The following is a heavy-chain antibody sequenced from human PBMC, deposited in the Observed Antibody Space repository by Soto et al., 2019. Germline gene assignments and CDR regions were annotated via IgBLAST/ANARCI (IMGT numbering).Heavy chain of an antibody. CDR2: TYGGGST. CDR1: GFTVTNNY. J-gene: IGHJ2*01. Sequence: EVQRVESGGGLIQPGGSLRLSCAASGFTVTNNYMGWVRQAPGKGLDWVSITYGGGSTYYADSVKGRFTISRNSSTNMLYLQMDGPGAEDTALYYGARGITEIVVVAGASLPPWDVDLWGRGTLVTVSS. V-gene: IGHV3-53*01. CDR3: ARGITEIVVVAGASLPPWDVDL. D-gene: IGHD2-15*01.